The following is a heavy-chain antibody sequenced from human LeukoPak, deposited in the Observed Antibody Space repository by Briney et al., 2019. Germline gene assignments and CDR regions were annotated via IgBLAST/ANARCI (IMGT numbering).Heavy chain of an antibody. CDR1: GGSISSGGYY. V-gene: IGHV4-30-2*01. D-gene: IGHD1-26*01. CDR2: IYHSGST. CDR3: AREIVGATKGGWFDP. Sequence: PSETLSLTCTVSGGSISSGGYYWSWIRQPPGKGLEWIGYIYHSGSTYYNPSLKSRVTISVDRSKNQFSLKLSSVTAADTAVYYCAREIVGATKGGWFDPWGQGTLVTVSS. J-gene: IGHJ5*02.